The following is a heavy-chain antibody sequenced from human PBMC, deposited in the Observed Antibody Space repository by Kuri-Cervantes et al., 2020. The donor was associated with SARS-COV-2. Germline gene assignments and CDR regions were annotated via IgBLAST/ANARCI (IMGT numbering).Heavy chain of an antibody. CDR3: ARSAAAFYGMDV. CDR1: GDSISPYY. CDR2: IYYSGSV. Sequence: GSLRLSCSVSGDSISPYYWTWIRQPPGKGLEWIGHIYYSGSVNHNPSLMSRLTISVDKSKNQVSLKLTSVTAADTAVYYRARSAAAFYGMDVWGQGTTVTVSS. V-gene: IGHV4-59*01. J-gene: IGHJ6*02. D-gene: IGHD2-2*01.